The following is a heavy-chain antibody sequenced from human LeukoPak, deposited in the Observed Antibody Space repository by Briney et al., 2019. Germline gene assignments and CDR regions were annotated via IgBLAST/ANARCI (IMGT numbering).Heavy chain of an antibody. CDR3: ARTGRPRFYHFDY. J-gene: IGHJ4*02. Sequence: SVKVSCKASGYTFTGYYMHWVRQAPGQGLEWMGGIIPIFGTANYAQKFQGRVTITADKSTSTAYMELSSLRSEDTAVYYCARTGRPRFYHFDYWGQGTLVTVSS. CDR1: GYTFTGYY. V-gene: IGHV1-69*06. D-gene: IGHD2/OR15-2a*01. CDR2: IIPIFGTA.